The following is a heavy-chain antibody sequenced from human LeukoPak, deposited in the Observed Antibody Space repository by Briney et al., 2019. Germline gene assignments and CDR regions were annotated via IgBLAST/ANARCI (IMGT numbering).Heavy chain of an antibody. CDR1: GFTFSSYS. CDR3: GKEGGA. CDR2: IGGRGGST. V-gene: IGHV3-23*01. D-gene: IGHD3-16*01. J-gene: IGHJ5*02. Sequence: GGSPRLSCAASGFTFSSYSMNWVRQAPGKGPEWVSAIGGRGGSTYYADSLGGRFTISRDNSKDMLYLQMNSLKVEDTATYYCGKEGGAWGQGTKVTVSS.